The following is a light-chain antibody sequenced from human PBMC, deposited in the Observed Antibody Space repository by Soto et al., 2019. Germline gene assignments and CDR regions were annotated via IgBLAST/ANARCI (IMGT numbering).Light chain of an antibody. CDR2: AAS. CDR3: QKYNSAPLT. V-gene: IGKV1-27*01. J-gene: IGKJ4*01. Sequence: DIQMTQSPSSLSASLGDRVTITCRASQGIGVYLAWFQQKPGNAPTLLIYAASTLQSGVPSRFSGSGSGTDFTRTISSLQPEDGATYYCQKYNSAPLTFGGGTKVEIK. CDR1: QGIGVY.